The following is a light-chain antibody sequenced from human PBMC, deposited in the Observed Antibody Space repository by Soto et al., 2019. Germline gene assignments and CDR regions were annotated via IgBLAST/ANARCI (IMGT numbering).Light chain of an antibody. CDR2: LNSDGSH. V-gene: IGLV4-69*01. CDR3: QTWGTDSGV. Sequence: QPVLTQSPSASASLGASVKLTCTLSSGHSSYAIAWHQQQPEKGPRYLMKLNSDGSHSKGDGIPDRFSGSSSGAERYLTISSLQSEDEADYYCQTWGTDSGVFGGGTQLTVL. CDR1: SGHSSYA. J-gene: IGLJ3*02.